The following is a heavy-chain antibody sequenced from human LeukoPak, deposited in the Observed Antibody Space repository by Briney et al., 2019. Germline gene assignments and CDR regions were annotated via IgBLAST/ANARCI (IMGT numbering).Heavy chain of an antibody. D-gene: IGHD3-10*01. J-gene: IGHJ4*02. CDR3: AKSSGFTMVRGVIIIH. V-gene: IGHV3-23*01. CDR2: ISGSGGST. CDR1: GFTFSSYA. Sequence: PGGSLRLSCAASGFTFSSYAMSWVRQAQGQGLERVSAISGSGGSTYYADSVKGRFTISRDNSKNTLYLQMNSLRAEDTAVYYCAKSSGFTMVRGVIIIHWGQGTLVTVSS.